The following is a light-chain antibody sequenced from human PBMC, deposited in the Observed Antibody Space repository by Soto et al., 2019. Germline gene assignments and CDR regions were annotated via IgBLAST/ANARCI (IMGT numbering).Light chain of an antibody. J-gene: IGLJ3*02. CDR3: CSYAGSYTLWV. Sequence: QSALTQPRSVSGSPGQSVAISCTGTSSDVGGYNFVSWYQQHPGKAPKLIIYDVSKRPSGVPDRFSGSKSGNTASLTLSGLQADDEADYYCCSYAGSYTLWVFGGGTKLTVL. V-gene: IGLV2-11*01. CDR1: SSDVGGYNF. CDR2: DVS.